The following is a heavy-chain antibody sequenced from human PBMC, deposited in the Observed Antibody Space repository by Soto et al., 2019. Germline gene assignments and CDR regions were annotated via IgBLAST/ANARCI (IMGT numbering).Heavy chain of an antibody. Sequence: ASVKVSCKASGNTFTGYYIQWVRQAPGQGLEWMGWMNADSGDTNYAQKFQGRVAMTRETSISTAYMVLTRLTSDDTAVYYCARADSGGNPTMSWGPGTQVTVSS. CDR3: ARADSGGNPTMS. CDR1: GNTFTGYY. J-gene: IGHJ4*02. D-gene: IGHD2-15*01. V-gene: IGHV1-2*02. CDR2: MNADSGDT.